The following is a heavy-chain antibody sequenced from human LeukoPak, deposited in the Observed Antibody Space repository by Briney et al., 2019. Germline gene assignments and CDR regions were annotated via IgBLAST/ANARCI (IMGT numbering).Heavy chain of an antibody. Sequence: SETLSLTCAVYGGSFSGYYWSWIRQPPGKGLEWIGEISHSGSTNYNPSLKSRVTISVDTSKNQFSLKLSSVTAADTAVYYCAGRITTYYFDYWGQGTLVTVSS. CDR1: GGSFSGYY. CDR3: AGRITTYYFDY. D-gene: IGHD3-3*01. CDR2: ISHSGST. J-gene: IGHJ4*02. V-gene: IGHV4-34*01.